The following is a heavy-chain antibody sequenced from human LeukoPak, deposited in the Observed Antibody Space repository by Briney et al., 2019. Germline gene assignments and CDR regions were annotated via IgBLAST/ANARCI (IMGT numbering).Heavy chain of an antibody. V-gene: IGHV3-74*01. CDR1: GFAFSSYW. CDR2: INSDGSST. Sequence: GGSLRLSCAASGFAFSSYWMHWIRQAPGKGLVWVSRINSDGSSTSYADSVKGRFTISRDNAKNTLYLQMNSLRAEDTAVYYCTRVVDCFDLWGQGTLVTVSS. CDR3: TRVVDCFDL. J-gene: IGHJ5*02.